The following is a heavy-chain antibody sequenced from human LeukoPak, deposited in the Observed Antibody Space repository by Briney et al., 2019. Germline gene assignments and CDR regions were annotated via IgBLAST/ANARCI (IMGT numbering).Heavy chain of an antibody. J-gene: IGHJ4*02. CDR3: ARDSPRLSGWLGHFDY. CDR1: GFTFRSYG. V-gene: IGHV3-30*03. CDR2: ISSDGSSK. D-gene: IGHD6-19*01. Sequence: GRSLRLSCAASGFTFRSYGMHWVRQAPGKGLEWVAVISSDGSSKNYADSMKGQFTISRGNSKNTLFLQMNNLRAEDTAVYYCARDSPRLSGWLGHFDYWGQGTLVTVSS.